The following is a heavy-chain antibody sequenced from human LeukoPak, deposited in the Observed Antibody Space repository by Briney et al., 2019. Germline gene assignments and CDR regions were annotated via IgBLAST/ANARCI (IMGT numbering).Heavy chain of an antibody. CDR2: ISGSGGST. J-gene: IGHJ4*02. D-gene: IGHD3-10*01. CDR1: GFTFSSYA. Sequence: GGSLRLSCAASGFTFSSYAMSWVRQAPGKGLEWISAISGSGGSTYYADSVKGRFTISRDNSKNMLYLQMNSLRAEDTAVYYCAKDWRYYGSGSYYTPDYWGQGTLVTVSS. CDR3: AKDWRYYGSGSYYTPDY. V-gene: IGHV3-23*01.